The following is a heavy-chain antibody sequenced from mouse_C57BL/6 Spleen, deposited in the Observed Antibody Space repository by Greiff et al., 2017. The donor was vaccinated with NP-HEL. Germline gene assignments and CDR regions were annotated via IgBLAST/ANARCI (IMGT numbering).Heavy chain of an antibody. CDR3: ARVDYYGSSV. J-gene: IGHJ2*01. V-gene: IGHV1-69*01. CDR1: GYTFTSYW. Sequence: QVQLQQPGAELVMPGASVKLSCKASGYTFTSYWMHWVKQRPGQGLEWIGEIDPSDSYTNYNQKFKGKSTLTVDKSSSTAYMQLRSLTSEDSAVYYCARVDYYGSSVWGQGTTLTVSS. CDR2: IDPSDSYT. D-gene: IGHD1-1*01.